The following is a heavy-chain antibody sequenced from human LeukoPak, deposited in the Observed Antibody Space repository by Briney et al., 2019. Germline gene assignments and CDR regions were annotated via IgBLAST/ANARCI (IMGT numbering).Heavy chain of an antibody. D-gene: IGHD2-15*01. Sequence: PSETLSLTCAVYGGSFSGYYWSWIRQPPGKGLEWIGEINHSGSTNYNPSLKSRVTISVDTSKNQFSPKLSSVTAADTAVYYCARQVVPKIHLDYWGQGTLVTVSS. V-gene: IGHV4-34*01. CDR1: GGSFSGYY. CDR2: INHSGST. J-gene: IGHJ4*02. CDR3: ARQVVPKIHLDY.